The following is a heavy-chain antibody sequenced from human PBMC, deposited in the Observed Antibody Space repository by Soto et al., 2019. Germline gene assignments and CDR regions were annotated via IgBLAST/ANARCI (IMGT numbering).Heavy chain of an antibody. CDR2: IYHSGST. D-gene: IGHD2-15*01. Sequence: QLQLQESGSGLVKPSQTLSLTCAVSGGSISSGGYSWSWIRQPPGKGLEWIGYIYHSGSTYYNPSLXRXVXIXIDRSKNQCSLKLSSVTAAATAVYYCARGQVVAAQHWGQGTLVTVSS. CDR3: ARGQVVAAQH. V-gene: IGHV4-30-2*01. J-gene: IGHJ4*02. CDR1: GGSISSGGYS.